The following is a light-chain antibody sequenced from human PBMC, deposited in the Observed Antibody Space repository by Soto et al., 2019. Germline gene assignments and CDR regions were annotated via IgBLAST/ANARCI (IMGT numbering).Light chain of an antibody. CDR1: QSISSW. J-gene: IGKJ4*01. V-gene: IGKV1-5*01. CDR2: EAS. CDR3: QQYTNFPLP. Sequence: DIQMTQSPSTLSASVGDRVTITCRASQSISSWLAWYQQKPGKAPKLLIHEASRLESGVPSRFSGSESGTEFTLTISGLHAEDFATYYCQQYTNFPLPFGGGTKVEIK.